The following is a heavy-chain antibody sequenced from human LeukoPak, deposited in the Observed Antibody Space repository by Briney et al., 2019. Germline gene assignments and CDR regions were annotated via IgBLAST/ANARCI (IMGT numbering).Heavy chain of an antibody. V-gene: IGHV1-69*13. CDR1: GGTFSSYA. Sequence: SVKVSCKASGGTFSSYAISWVRQAPGQGLEWMGGIIPIFGTANYAQKFQGRVTITADESTSTAYMELSSLRSEDTAVYYCARAARTYYYDSSGYILPPFDYWGQGTLVTVSS. J-gene: IGHJ4*02. CDR2: IIPIFGTA. CDR3: ARAARTYYYDSSGYILPPFDY. D-gene: IGHD3-22*01.